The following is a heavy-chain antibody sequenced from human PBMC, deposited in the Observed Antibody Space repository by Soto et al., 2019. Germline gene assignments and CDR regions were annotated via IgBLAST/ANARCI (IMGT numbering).Heavy chain of an antibody. CDR2: INHSGST. CDR1: GGSFSGYY. D-gene: IGHD3-22*01. J-gene: IGHJ6*02. V-gene: IGHV4-34*01. CDR3: ARATYYYDSSGYYARYYYYYGMDV. Sequence: SETLSLTCAAYGGSFSGYYWSWIRQPPGKGLEWIGEINHSGSTNYNPSLKSRVTISVDTSKNQFSLKLSSVTAADTAVYYCARATYYYDSSGYYARYYYYYGMDVWGQGTTVTVSS.